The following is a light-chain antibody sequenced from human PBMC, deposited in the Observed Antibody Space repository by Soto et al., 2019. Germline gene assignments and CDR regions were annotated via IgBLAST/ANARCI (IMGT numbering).Light chain of an antibody. Sequence: EVVLTQSPGTLSLSPGEGATLSCRASQRVTNNYLAWYQQKPGHPPKLLIYGASSRATGIPDRFSGSGSGTDFTLTISKMELEDFAVYFCHQYGSSPRTVGQGTKVEF. V-gene: IGKV3-20*01. CDR1: QRVTNNY. J-gene: IGKJ1*01. CDR2: GAS. CDR3: HQYGSSPRT.